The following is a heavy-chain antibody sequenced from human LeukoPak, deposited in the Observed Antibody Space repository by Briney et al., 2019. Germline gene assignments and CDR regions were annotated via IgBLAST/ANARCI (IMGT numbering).Heavy chain of an antibody. Sequence: GGSLRLSCAAAGLIFSSYAMSWVRQAPGKWLEWVSAISGSGGSTYYADSVKGWSTISRDNSKNTLYLQMNSLRAEDTAVYYCAKDRPSGSYDGNDAFDICGQGTMVTVSS. CDR1: GLIFSSYA. CDR3: AKDRPSGSYDGNDAFDI. J-gene: IGHJ3*02. D-gene: IGHD1-26*01. V-gene: IGHV3-23*01. CDR2: ISGSGGST.